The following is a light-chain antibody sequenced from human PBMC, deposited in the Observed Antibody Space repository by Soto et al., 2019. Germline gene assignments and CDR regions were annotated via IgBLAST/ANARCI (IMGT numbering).Light chain of an antibody. J-gene: IGLJ1*01. CDR2: DVS. Sequence: QSVLPQPPSVSGSPVQSVAISCTGTSSDVGGSNGVSWYQQPPGTAPKLIIYDVSNRPSGVPDRFSGSKSGNTASLIISGLQAEDEGDYYCSSYTSSSTYVFGTGTKVTVL. V-gene: IGLV2-18*02. CDR3: SSYTSSSTYV. CDR1: SSDVGGSNG.